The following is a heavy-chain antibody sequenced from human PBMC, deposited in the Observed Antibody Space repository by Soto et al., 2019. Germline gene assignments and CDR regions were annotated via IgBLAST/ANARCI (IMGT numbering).Heavy chain of an antibody. D-gene: IGHD3-22*01. CDR2: INPSGGST. V-gene: IGHV1-46*03. CDR3: AREPHYYYDSSGYNVY. J-gene: IGHJ4*02. CDR1: GYTFTSYY. Sequence: GASVKVSCKASGYTFTSYYMHWVRQAPGQGLEWMGIINPSGGSTSYAQKFQGRVTMTRDTSTSTVYMELSSLRSEDTAVYYCAREPHYYYDSSGYNVYWGQGTLVTVSS.